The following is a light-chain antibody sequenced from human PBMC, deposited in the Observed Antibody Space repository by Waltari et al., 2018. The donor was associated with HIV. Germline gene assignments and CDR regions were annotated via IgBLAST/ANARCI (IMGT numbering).Light chain of an antibody. Sequence: QSALPQPPSPSGSPAQSVTLSCTGSNSDIGSYDYVPWYQLHPGKAPKLVISEVTKRPSGVSDRFSGSKSANTAFLTVYGLQAEDEADYYCSSFADRDGFYVLFGGGTRLTVL. CDR2: EVT. J-gene: IGLJ2*01. CDR1: NSDIGSYDY. V-gene: IGLV2-8*01. CDR3: SSFADRDGFYVL.